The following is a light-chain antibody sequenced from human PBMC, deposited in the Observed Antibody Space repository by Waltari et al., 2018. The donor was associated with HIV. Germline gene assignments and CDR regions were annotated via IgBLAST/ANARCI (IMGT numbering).Light chain of an antibody. Sequence: QSVLTQPPSASGTPGQRVTIPCSGSSSTLGSTYLYCYQQVPGATPKLLIYRHAQRPSGVPDRFSGSKSGTSASLAISGLRSEDEADYYCAVWDDSLSGWVFGGGTKLTVL. CDR1: SSTLGSTY. J-gene: IGLJ3*02. CDR3: AVWDDSLSGWV. CDR2: RHA. V-gene: IGLV1-47*01.